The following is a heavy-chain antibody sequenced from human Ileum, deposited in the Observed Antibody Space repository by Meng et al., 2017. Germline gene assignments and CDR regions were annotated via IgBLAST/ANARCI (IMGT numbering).Heavy chain of an antibody. Sequence: SETLSLTCTVSGGSVSSYYWSWIRQTPGKGLEWIGYIHNSGGPTYNPSLKSRVTMSVDTSKNQFSLKLRPVAAADTAVYYCARDIREVGATYYLDYWGQGTLVTVSS. V-gene: IGHV4-59*02. J-gene: IGHJ4*02. CDR2: IHNSGGP. CDR3: ARDIREVGATYYLDY. CDR1: GGSVSSYY. D-gene: IGHD1-26*01.